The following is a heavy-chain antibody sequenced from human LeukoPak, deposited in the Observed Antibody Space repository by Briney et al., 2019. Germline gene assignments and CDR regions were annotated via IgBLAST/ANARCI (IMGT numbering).Heavy chain of an antibody. CDR3: ARVMGNYASDY. CDR1: GFSFSDYY. CDR2: ISSSGDPM. D-gene: IGHD1-7*01. V-gene: IGHV3-11*04. Sequence: GGSLTLSCAASGFSFSDYYMSWIRQAPGKGLEWVSYISSSGDPMFYSDSVKGRFTISSDNGKKSLFLEINSLRAEDAAIYYCARVMGNYASDYWGQGALVTVSS. J-gene: IGHJ4*02.